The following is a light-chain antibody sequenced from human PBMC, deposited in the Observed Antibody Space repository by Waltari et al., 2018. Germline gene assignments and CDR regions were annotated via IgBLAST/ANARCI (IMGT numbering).Light chain of an antibody. V-gene: IGLV3-21*03. Sequence: SYVLTQPPSVSVAPGRTARITCGGNTLGTKHEPWYQQKPGQAPVMVVYDDIDRPSGIPERFSGSNSGNTATLIINRVEAGDEADYYCQVWDIDSDPSVVFGGGTKLTVL. CDR2: DDI. J-gene: IGLJ2*01. CDR3: QVWDIDSDPSVV. CDR1: TLGTKH.